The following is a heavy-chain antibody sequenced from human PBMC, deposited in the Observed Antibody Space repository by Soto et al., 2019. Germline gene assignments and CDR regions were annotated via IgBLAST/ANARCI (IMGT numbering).Heavy chain of an antibody. V-gene: IGHV1-69*12. CDR1: GGTFSSYA. CDR3: ARVITIFGVVTSPGDYYYGMDV. J-gene: IGHJ6*02. Sequence: QVQLVQSGAEVKKPGSSVKVSCKASGGTFSSYAISWVRQAPGQGLEWMGGIIPIFGTANYAQKFQGRVTITADESTSTAYMELGSLRSEDTAVYYCARVITIFGVVTSPGDYYYGMDVWGQGTTVTVSS. D-gene: IGHD3-3*01. CDR2: IIPIFGTA.